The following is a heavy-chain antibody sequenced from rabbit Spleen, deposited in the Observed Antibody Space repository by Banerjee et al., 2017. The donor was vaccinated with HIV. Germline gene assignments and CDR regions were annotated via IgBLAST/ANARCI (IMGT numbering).Heavy chain of an antibody. D-gene: IGHD1-1*01. J-gene: IGHJ6*01. CDR2: INAATGKP. V-gene: IGHV1S40*01. CDR1: GFTLSSYY. Sequence: QSLEESGGDLVKPEGSLTLSCKASGFTLSSYYMNWVRQAPGKGLEWIACINAATGKPVYATWAKGRFTISRTSSTTVTLRMTSLTAADTATYFCARDTSSSFSSYGMDLWGPGTLVTVS. CDR3: ARDTSSSFSSYGMDL.